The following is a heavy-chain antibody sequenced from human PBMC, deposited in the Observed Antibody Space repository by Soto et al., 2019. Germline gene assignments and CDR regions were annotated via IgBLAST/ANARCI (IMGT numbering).Heavy chain of an antibody. D-gene: IGHD3-9*01. CDR1: GFTFSSYA. CDR2: ISGTGCVT. J-gene: IGHJ1*01. Sequence: EVQLLESGGGLVQPGESLKISCAVSGFTFSSYAMSWVRQAPGKGLEWVSGISGTGCVTNYAESVKGRFTISRDNPKNTLSLEMKSLRAEDTAVYYCAKDVHYDIVTGIEYFDHWGQGTLVTVSS. CDR3: AKDVHYDIVTGIEYFDH. V-gene: IGHV3-23*01.